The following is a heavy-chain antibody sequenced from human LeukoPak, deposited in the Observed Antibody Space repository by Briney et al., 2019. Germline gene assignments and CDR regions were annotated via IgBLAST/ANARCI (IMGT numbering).Heavy chain of an antibody. Sequence: GGSLRLSCAASGFNFRRYWMSWVRQAPGKGLEWVSAISGSGGSTYYADSVKGRFTISRDNSKNTLYLQMNSLRAEDTAVYYCSLDLPYYDFWSGYYAPSFDYWGQGTLVTVSS. V-gene: IGHV3-23*01. CDR2: ISGSGGST. J-gene: IGHJ4*02. CDR3: SLDLPYYDFWSGYYAPSFDY. D-gene: IGHD3-3*01. CDR1: GFNFRRYW.